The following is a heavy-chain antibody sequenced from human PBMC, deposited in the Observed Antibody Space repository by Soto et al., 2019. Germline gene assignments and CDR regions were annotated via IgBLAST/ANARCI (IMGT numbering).Heavy chain of an antibody. Sequence: GESLKISCKGSGYSFTSYWISWVRQMPGKGLEWMGRIDPSDSYTNCSPSFQGHVTISADKSIGTAYLQWSSLKASDTAMYYCASHQTTYPDPYCSGGSCYSYYYYGMDVWGQGTTVTVSS. CDR1: GYSFTSYW. V-gene: IGHV5-10-1*01. D-gene: IGHD2-15*01. CDR3: ASHQTTYPDPYCSGGSCYSYYYYGMDV. J-gene: IGHJ6*02. CDR2: IDPSDSYT.